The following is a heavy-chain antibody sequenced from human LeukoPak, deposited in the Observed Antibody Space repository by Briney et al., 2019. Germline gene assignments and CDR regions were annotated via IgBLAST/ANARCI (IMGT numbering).Heavy chain of an antibody. CDR3: APIYGDYSDFDS. D-gene: IGHD4-17*01. J-gene: IGHJ4*02. V-gene: IGHV4-34*01. Sequence: SETLSLTCAVYGGPLSNYYRSWVRQPPGKGLEWIGEITHSGNIHYNPSLKSRVTISIDTSKNQFSLRLTSVAAADTAVYYCAPIYGDYSDFDSWGQGTLVTVSS. CDR1: GGPLSNYY. CDR2: ITHSGNI.